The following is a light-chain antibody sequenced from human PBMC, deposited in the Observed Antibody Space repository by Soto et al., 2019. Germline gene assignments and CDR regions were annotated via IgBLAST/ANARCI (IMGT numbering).Light chain of an antibody. J-gene: IGKJ2*01. V-gene: IGKV1-5*01. CDR1: QDINNW. CDR2: DVS. Sequence: DLQMTQSPSTLSAFVGDRVTITCRATQDINNWLAWYQQKPGKAPRLLIYDVSTLQTGVPSRLSGRGSGTEATLIISSLQPDDVATYYCQQYFRYPVTFGRGTKVEIK. CDR3: QQYFRYPVT.